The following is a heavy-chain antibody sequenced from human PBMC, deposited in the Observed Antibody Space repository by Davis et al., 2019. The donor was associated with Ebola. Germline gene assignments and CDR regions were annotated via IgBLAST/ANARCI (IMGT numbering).Heavy chain of an antibody. D-gene: IGHD6-19*01. CDR3: ARQGPVEQWLVLDY. J-gene: IGHJ4*02. CDR2: INHSGST. CDR1: GGSFSGYY. Sequence: SETLSLTCAVYGGSFSGYYWSWIRQPPGKGLEWIGEINHSGSTNYNPSLKSRVTISVDTSKNQFSLKLSSVTAADTAVYYCARQGPVEQWLVLDYWGQGTLVTVSS. V-gene: IGHV4-34*01.